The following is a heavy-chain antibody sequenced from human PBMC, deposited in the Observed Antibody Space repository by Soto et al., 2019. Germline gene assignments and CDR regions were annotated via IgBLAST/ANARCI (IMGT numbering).Heavy chain of an antibody. CDR3: ARALAVAGTYYYYGMDV. CDR1: GDSVSSNSAA. CDR2: TYYRSKWYN. V-gene: IGHV6-1*01. J-gene: IGHJ6*02. D-gene: IGHD6-19*01. Sequence: SQTLSLTCAISGDSVSSNSAAWNWIRLSPSRGLEWLGRTYYRSKWYNDYAVSVKSRITINPDTSKNQFSLQLNSVTPEDTAVYYCARALAVAGTYYYYGMDVWGQGTTVTVSS.